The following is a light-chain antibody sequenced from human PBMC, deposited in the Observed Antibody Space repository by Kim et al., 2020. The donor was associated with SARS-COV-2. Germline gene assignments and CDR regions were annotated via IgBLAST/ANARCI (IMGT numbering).Light chain of an antibody. Sequence: QSVLTQPASASGTPGQRVTISCSGSSSNIGSNYVYWYQQLPGTAPKLLIYRNNHRPSGVPDRFSGSKSGTSASLAISGLRSEDEADYYCAAWDDSVSGWVFGRGTKLTVL. CDR3: AAWDDSVSGWV. CDR1: SSNIGSNY. CDR2: RNN. V-gene: IGLV1-47*01. J-gene: IGLJ3*02.